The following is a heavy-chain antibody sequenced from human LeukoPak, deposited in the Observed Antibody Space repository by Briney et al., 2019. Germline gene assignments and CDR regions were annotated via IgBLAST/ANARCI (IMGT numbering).Heavy chain of an antibody. D-gene: IGHD3-10*01. V-gene: IGHV3-53*01. CDR1: VFTVISNY. J-gene: IGHJ6*03. Sequence: GGSLRLSCADSVFTVISNYTSCVRQAPGKGLEGVSVIYSGGSTYYANSVKGRFTISRDNSKNPLYLQMNSLRAEDTAVYYCARDRITMVRGARSYYYYYMDVWGKGTTVTVSS. CDR2: IYSGGST. CDR3: ARDRITMVRGARSYYYYYMDV.